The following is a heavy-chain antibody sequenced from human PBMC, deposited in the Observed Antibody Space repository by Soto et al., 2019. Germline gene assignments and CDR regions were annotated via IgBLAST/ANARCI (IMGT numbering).Heavy chain of an antibody. CDR3: ARDLYSTSWYVRACDM. Sequence: ASVKVSCKASENTFSTYSLHWVRQAPGQGLEWMGVINPTTTTTTDAQKFQGRVTMTRDTSTSTVFLELSSLRSGDTAVYFCARDLYSTSWYVRACDMRGQGTMVTVSS. CDR1: ENTFSTYS. V-gene: IGHV1-46*03. CDR2: INPTTTTT. D-gene: IGHD6-13*01. J-gene: IGHJ3*02.